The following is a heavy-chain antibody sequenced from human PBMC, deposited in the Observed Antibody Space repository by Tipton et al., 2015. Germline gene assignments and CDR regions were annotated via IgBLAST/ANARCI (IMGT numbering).Heavy chain of an antibody. CDR1: GGSIVTEDYY. CDR3: ARDRHLTLDRGVSPLYSGMDI. V-gene: IGHV4-31*11. D-gene: IGHD3-10*01. CDR2: TSRNGET. Sequence: TLSLTCAVSGGSIVTEDYYWSWIRQHPGKGLEWIGYTSRNGETHYNPALESRVTISIDTSKSQFSLNLRSVSAADTAVYYCARDRHLTLDRGVSPLYSGMDIWGQGTTVTVSS. J-gene: IGHJ6*02.